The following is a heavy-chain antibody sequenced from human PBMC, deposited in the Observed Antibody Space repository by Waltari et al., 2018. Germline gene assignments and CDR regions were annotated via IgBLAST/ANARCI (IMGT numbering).Heavy chain of an antibody. V-gene: IGHV4-34*01. CDR1: AGSFSGYY. Sequence: QVQLQQGDAELLKPSETMSLTCAVYAGSFSGYYWRWIREPPGKWLEWIGEINHSGSTNYNPSLKSRVTISVDTSKNQFSLKLSSVTAADTAVYYCARAPHCSGGSCYTVNWFDPWGQGTLVTVSS. CDR3: ARAPHCSGGSCYTVNWFDP. CDR2: INHSGST. J-gene: IGHJ5*02. D-gene: IGHD2-15*01.